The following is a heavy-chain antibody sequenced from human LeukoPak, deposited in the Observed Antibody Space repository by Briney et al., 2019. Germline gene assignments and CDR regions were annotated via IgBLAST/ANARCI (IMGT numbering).Heavy chain of an antibody. CDR1: GGSISSGGNS. J-gene: IGHJ6*02. CDR2: TYQSGST. CDR3: ARGRRGYYDRSGYYYDMDV. D-gene: IGHD3-22*01. V-gene: IGHV4-30-2*01. Sequence: PSQTLSLTCAVSGGSISSGGNSWSWIRQQPGKGLEWIGYTYQSGSTYYNPSLKSRVTISIDKSRNQFSLKLSSMTAADTAVYYCARGRRGYYDRSGYYYDMDVWGQGTTVTVSS.